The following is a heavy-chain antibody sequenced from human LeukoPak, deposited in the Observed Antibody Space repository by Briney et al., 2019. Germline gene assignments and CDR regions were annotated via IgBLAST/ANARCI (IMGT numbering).Heavy chain of an antibody. CDR2: IRYDGSNK. CDR1: GFTFSSYG. V-gene: IGHV3-30*02. Sequence: PGGSLRLSCAASGFTFSSYGMHWVRQAPGKGLEWVAFIRYDGSNKYYADSVKGRFTISRDNSKNTLYLQMNSLRAEDTAVYYCTTETIFGVVISYWGQGTLVTVSS. J-gene: IGHJ4*02. D-gene: IGHD3-3*01. CDR3: TTETIFGVVISY.